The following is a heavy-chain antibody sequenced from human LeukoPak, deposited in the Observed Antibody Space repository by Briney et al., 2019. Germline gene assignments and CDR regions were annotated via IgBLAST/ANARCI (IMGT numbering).Heavy chain of an antibody. J-gene: IGHJ4*02. CDR3: ARSVRGVIFDY. CDR2: IKKDGSEK. D-gene: IGHD3-10*01. V-gene: IGHV3-7*01. CDR1: GFTFSRYW. Sequence: PGGSLRLSCAASGFTFSRYWMSWVRQAPGKGLEWVANIKKDGSEKYYVDSVKGRFTISRDNAKNSLYLQMNSLRAEDTAVYYCARSVRGVIFDYWGQGTLVTVSS.